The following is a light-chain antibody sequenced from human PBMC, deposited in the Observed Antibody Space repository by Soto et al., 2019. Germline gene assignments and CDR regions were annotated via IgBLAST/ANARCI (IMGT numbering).Light chain of an antibody. CDR2: AAS. V-gene: IGKV1-27*01. CDR3: QKYNSAPYT. J-gene: IGKJ1*01. CDR1: QGISNY. Sequence: IWMTQSPSLLSASTGDRVTISCRMSQGISNYLAWYQQKPGKVPKLLIYAASTLQSGVPSRFSGSGSGTDFTLTISSLQPEDVATYYCQKYNSAPYTFGQGTKVDIK.